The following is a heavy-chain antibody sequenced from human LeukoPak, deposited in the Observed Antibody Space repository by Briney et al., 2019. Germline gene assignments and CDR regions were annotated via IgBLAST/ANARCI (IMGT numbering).Heavy chain of an antibody. J-gene: IGHJ3*02. V-gene: IGHV3-21*01. CDR1: GFTFSSYS. Sequence: GGSLRLSCAASGFTFSSYSMNWVRQAPGKGLEWVSSISSSGSYIYYADSVKGRFTISRDNAKNSLYLQMNSLRAEDTAVYYCARDLGGSYYGAFDIWGQGTMVTVSS. D-gene: IGHD1-26*01. CDR3: ARDLGGSYYGAFDI. CDR2: ISSSGSYI.